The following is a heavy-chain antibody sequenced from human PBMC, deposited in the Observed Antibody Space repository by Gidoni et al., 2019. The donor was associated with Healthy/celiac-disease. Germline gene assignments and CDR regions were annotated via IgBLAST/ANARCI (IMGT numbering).Heavy chain of an antibody. J-gene: IGHJ4*02. Sequence: QVQLVESGGGVVQPGRSLRLSRPASGFTFCSYAMHWVRQAPGKGLEWVAVISYDGSNKYYADSVKGRFTISRDNSKNTLYLQMNSLRAEDTAVYYCARGYCSSTSCLPFDYWGQGTLVTVSS. CDR2: ISYDGSNK. V-gene: IGHV3-30*04. CDR1: GFTFCSYA. CDR3: ARGYCSSTSCLPFDY. D-gene: IGHD2-2*01.